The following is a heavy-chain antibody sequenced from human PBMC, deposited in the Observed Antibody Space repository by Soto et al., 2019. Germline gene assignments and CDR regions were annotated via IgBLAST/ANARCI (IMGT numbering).Heavy chain of an antibody. J-gene: IGHJ4*02. CDR2: IWYDGSNK. CDR3: ARESSPLGIDVAGTMAAFDY. V-gene: IGHV3-33*01. D-gene: IGHD6-19*01. CDR1: GFTFSSYG. Sequence: GGSLRLSCAASGFTFSSYGMHWVRQAPGKGLEWVAVIWYDGSNKYYADSVKGRFTISRDNSKNTLYLQMNSLRAEDTAVYYCARESSPLGIDVAGTMAAFDYWGQGTLVTVSS.